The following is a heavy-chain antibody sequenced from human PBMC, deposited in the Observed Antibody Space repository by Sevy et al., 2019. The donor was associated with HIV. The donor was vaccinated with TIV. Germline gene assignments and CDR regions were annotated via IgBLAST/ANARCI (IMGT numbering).Heavy chain of an antibody. CDR2: INHSGST. Sequence: SETLSLTCAVYGGSFSGYYWNWIRQPPGKGLEWIGEINHSGSTNYNPSLKSRVTISVDTSKNQFSLKLCSVTAADTAVYYCGRGVPGGFDPWGQGTLVTVSS. J-gene: IGHJ5*02. D-gene: IGHD2-2*01. V-gene: IGHV4-34*01. CDR1: GGSFSGYY. CDR3: GRGVPGGFDP.